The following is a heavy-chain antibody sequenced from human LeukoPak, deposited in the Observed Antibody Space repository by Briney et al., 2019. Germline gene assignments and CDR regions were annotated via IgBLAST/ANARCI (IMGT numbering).Heavy chain of an antibody. J-gene: IGHJ4*02. D-gene: IGHD6-6*01. CDR3: ARHSRTYSSLNS. Sequence: SETLSLTCTVSGGSISSTSHNWGWIRQPPGKGLEWIGNIYYSGDTYFNPSLKSRVTMSIDTSKNQFSLKLTSVTAADTAVYYCARHSRTYSSLNSWGQGTLVTVSS. CDR2: IYYSGDT. V-gene: IGHV4-39*01. CDR1: GGSISSTSHN.